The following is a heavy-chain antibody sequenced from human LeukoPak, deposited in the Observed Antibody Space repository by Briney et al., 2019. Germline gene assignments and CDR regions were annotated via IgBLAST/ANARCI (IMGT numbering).Heavy chain of an antibody. J-gene: IGHJ1*01. CDR2: IRNKADGGTT. Sequence: GGSLRLSCRASGFTFGDYGLSWVRQAPGKGLEWVAVIRNKADGGTTDYAASVKGRFTISRDDSKSIAYLQMNSLKTEDTAVYYCTGGFYSDGRCFSGYFQHWGQGTLVSVSS. V-gene: IGHV3-49*04. D-gene: IGHD2-15*01. CDR1: GFTFGDYG. CDR3: TGGFYSDGRCFSGYFQH.